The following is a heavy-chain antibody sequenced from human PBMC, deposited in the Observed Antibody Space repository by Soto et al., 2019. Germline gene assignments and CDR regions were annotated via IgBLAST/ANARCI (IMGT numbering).Heavy chain of an antibody. V-gene: IGHV4-59*01. D-gene: IGHD5-18*01. Sequence: PSETLSLTCTVSGGSISSYYWSWIRQPPGKGLEWIGYIYYSGSTNYNPSLKSRVTISVDTSKNQFSLKLSSVTAADTAVYYCARDTALYYYYYGMDVWGQGTTVTVSS. CDR1: GGSISSYY. CDR3: ARDTALYYYYYGMDV. CDR2: IYYSGST. J-gene: IGHJ6*02.